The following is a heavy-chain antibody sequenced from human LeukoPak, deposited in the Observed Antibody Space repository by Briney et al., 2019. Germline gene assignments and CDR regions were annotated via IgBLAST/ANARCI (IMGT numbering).Heavy chain of an antibody. CDR1: GGSISNYF. D-gene: IGHD3-22*01. V-gene: IGHV4-59*01. J-gene: IGHJ4*02. Sequence: SETLSLTCTVSGGSISNYFWSWIRHPPGKGLEWIGYIYYSGSTNYNPSLKSRVTISVDTSKNQFSLKLSSVTAADTAVYYCARGYDSANYWGQGTLVTVSS. CDR2: IYYSGST. CDR3: ARGYDSANY.